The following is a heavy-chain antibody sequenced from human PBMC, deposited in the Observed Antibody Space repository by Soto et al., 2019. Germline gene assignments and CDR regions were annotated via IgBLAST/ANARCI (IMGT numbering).Heavy chain of an antibody. D-gene: IGHD5-18*01. CDR1: GYSLTSLW. Sequence: GEFLQNSWRVFGYSLTSLWIGWVRQMPGKGLEWMGIIYPGDSDTRYSPSFQGQVTISADKSISTAYLQWSSLKASDTAMYYCARLGRGYSYGPVFAYWGQGTLVTSPQ. J-gene: IGHJ4*02. CDR3: ARLGRGYSYGPVFAY. CDR2: IYPGDSDT. V-gene: IGHV5-51*01.